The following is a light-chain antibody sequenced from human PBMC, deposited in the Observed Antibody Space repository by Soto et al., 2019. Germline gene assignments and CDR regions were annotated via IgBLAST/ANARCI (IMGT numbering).Light chain of an antibody. CDR1: QSISSY. CDR3: QQSYSTPQT. Sequence: DIQMTQSPSSLSASVRDRVTITCRASQSISSYLNWYQQKPGKAPKLLIYAASSLQSGVPSRFSGSGSGTDFTLIISSLQPEDFATYYCQQSYSTPQTFGQGTKVDIK. CDR2: AAS. J-gene: IGKJ1*01. V-gene: IGKV1-39*01.